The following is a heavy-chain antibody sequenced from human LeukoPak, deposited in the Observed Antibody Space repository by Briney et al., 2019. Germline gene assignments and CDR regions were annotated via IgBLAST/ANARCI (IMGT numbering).Heavy chain of an antibody. Sequence: SETLSLTCAVYGGSFSGYYWSWIRQPPGKGLEWIGEINHSGSTNYNPSLKSRVTISVDTSENQFSLKLSSVTATDTAVYYCARTYYYGSGFDYWGQGTLVTVSS. CDR3: ARTYYYGSGFDY. V-gene: IGHV4-34*01. CDR1: GGSFSGYY. D-gene: IGHD3-10*01. J-gene: IGHJ4*02. CDR2: INHSGST.